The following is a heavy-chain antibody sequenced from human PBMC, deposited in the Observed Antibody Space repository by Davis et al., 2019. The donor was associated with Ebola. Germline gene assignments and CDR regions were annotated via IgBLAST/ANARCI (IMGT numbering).Heavy chain of an antibody. D-gene: IGHD3-10*01. J-gene: IGHJ6*02. V-gene: IGHV1-69*02. CDR1: GGTFSSYT. CDR2: NIPILGIA. Sequence: SVPVSCMASGGTFSSYTIICVRQAPGQGPKWRGRNIPILGIANYTQKFQGRVTITADKSTSTAYMELSSLRSEDTAVYYCARTFLWVRELDYYYGMDVWGQGTTVTVSS. CDR3: ARTFLWVRELDYYYGMDV.